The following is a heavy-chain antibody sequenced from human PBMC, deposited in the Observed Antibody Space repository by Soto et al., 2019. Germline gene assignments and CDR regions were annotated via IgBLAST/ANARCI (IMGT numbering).Heavy chain of an antibody. D-gene: IGHD3-3*02. J-gene: IGHJ4*02. V-gene: IGHV4-38-2*01. CDR1: GYSITNCYY. CDR2: IYHSGNT. CDR3: ARVKLAGRGSFHD. Sequence: SETLSLTCAVAGYSITNCYYWGWILQPPGKGLEWIGSIYHSGNTYYNPSLKSRVTLSIDTSKNQFSLKLRSVTAADTAMYYCARVKLAGRGSFHDWGQGTLVTVSS.